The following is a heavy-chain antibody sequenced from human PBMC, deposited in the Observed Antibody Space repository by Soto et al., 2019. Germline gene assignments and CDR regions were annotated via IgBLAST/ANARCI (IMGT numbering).Heavy chain of an antibody. D-gene: IGHD1-1*01. Sequence: DVQLVESGGGLIQPGESLRLSCAAFGLTISGKKSVAWVRQAPGQGLAWVSALYDVAGSFYADSVKGRFTTSSDSSKTTVYLQMNDLRPDDTAVYYCATWHEREHAYDVWGQGTTVTVSS. CDR3: ATWHEREHAYDV. CDR2: LYDVAGS. CDR1: GLTISGKKS. J-gene: IGHJ3*01. V-gene: IGHV3-53*01.